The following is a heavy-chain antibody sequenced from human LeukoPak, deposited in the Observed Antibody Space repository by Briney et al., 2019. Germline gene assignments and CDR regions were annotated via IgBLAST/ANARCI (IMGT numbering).Heavy chain of an antibody. CDR1: GYTFTGYY. Sequence: ASVKVSCKASGYTFTGYYMHWVRQAPGQGLEWMGWINPNSGGTNYAQKFQGRVTMTRDTSISTAYMELSRLRSDDTAVYYCARVPRKAYSSSDIDYWGQGTLVTVSS. CDR3: ARVPRKAYSSSDIDY. D-gene: IGHD6-6*01. CDR2: INPNSGGT. V-gene: IGHV1-2*02. J-gene: IGHJ4*02.